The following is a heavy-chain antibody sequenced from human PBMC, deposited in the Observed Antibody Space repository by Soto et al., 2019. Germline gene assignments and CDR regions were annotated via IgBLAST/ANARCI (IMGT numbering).Heavy chain of an antibody. D-gene: IGHD6-19*01. Sequence: PGGSLRLSCAASGFTFSSYAMSWVRQAPGKGLEWVSGISGSGVSTHYADSVKGRFTISRDNSKNTLYLQMNSLRAEDTAAYYCAKEVGYSSGYDYFDYWGQGTLVTVPQ. CDR2: ISGSGVST. J-gene: IGHJ4*02. CDR3: AKEVGYSSGYDYFDY. CDR1: GFTFSSYA. V-gene: IGHV3-23*01.